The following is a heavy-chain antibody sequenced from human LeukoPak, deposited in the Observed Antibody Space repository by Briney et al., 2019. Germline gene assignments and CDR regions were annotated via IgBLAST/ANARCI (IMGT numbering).Heavy chain of an antibody. CDR1: GFTFSDYN. CDR2: ISSSSSTI. V-gene: IGHV3-48*01. CDR3: ARDRRYSGSFYVRWGQFFDY. J-gene: IGHJ4*02. Sequence: GGSLRLSCAASGFTFSDYNMNWVRQSPGKGLEWVSYISSSSSTIYYADSVKGRFTISRDNAKNSLYLQMNSLRAEDTAVYYCARDRRYSGSFYVRWGQFFDYWGQGTLVTVSS. D-gene: IGHD1-26*01.